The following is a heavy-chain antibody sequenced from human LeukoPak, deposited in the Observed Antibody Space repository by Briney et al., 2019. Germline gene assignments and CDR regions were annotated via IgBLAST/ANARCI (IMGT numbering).Heavy chain of an antibody. CDR2: ISSSSSYI. J-gene: IGHJ5*02. V-gene: IGHV3-21*01. CDR1: GFTFSSYS. CDR3: ARGLRIMITFGGVYNWFDP. Sequence: KTGGSLRLSCAASGFTFSSYSMNWVRQAPGKGLEWVSSISSSSSYIYYADSAKGRFTISRDNAKNSLYLQMNSLRAEDTAVYYCARGLRIMITFGGVYNWFDPWGQGTLVTVYS. D-gene: IGHD3-16*01.